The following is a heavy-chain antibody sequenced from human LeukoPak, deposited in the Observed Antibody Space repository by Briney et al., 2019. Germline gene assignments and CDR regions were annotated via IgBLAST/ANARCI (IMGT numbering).Heavy chain of an antibody. CDR2: IYPGDSDT. CDR3: ARPDYYDSSGYYLGDY. CDR1: GYSFTSYW. V-gene: IGHV5-51*01. D-gene: IGHD3-22*01. Sequence: GESLKISCKGSGYSFTSYWIGWVRQMPGKGLEWMGIIYPGDSDTRYSPSFQGQVTISADKSISTAYLQWSSLKASDAAVYYCARPDYYDSSGYYLGDYWGQGTLVTVSS. J-gene: IGHJ4*02.